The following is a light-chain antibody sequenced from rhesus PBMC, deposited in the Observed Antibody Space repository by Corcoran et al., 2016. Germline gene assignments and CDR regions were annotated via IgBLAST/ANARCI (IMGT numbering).Light chain of an antibody. CDR1: QSLLHSDGYTY. J-gene: IGKJ1*01. Sequence: DIVMTQTPLSLPVTPGEPASISCRSSQSLLHSDGYTYLDWYLQKPGQSPHLLIYLGSHRASGVPARFSGRWCGTDFILKISRGVAEDVGVYYCMQGTQRPPTFGQGTKVEIK. V-gene: IGKV2-78*01. CDR2: LGS. CDR3: MQGTQRPPT.